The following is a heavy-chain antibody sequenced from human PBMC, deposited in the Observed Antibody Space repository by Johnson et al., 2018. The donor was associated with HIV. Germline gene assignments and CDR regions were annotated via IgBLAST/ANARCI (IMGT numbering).Heavy chain of an antibody. CDR1: GFTFSSYG. V-gene: IGHV3-30*18. CDR3: AKGGLWFGESIDAFDI. CDR2: ISYDGSNK. D-gene: IGHD3-10*01. J-gene: IGHJ3*02. Sequence: QVQLVESGGGLVKPGGSLRLSCAASGFTFSSYGMHWVRQAPGKGLEWVAVISYDGSNKYYADSVKGRFTISRDNSKNTLYLQMNSLRAEDTAVYYCAKGGLWFGESIDAFDIWGQGTMVTVSS.